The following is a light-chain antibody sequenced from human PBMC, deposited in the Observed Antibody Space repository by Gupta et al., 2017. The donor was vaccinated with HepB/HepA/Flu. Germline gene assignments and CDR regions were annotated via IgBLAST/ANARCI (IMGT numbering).Light chain of an antibody. CDR2: DVS. CDR1: ASDVGGYNY. J-gene: IGLJ2*01. V-gene: IGLV2-14*03. CDR3: SSDTSTTHVV. Sequence: QSGLPQPASVSGSPGQSITISCTGTASDVGGYNYVSWYQQYPGKAPKLMIYDVSKRPAGVSDRFSGSKSGNTASLIISGLQAEDEADYHCSSDTSTTHVVFGGGTKLTVL.